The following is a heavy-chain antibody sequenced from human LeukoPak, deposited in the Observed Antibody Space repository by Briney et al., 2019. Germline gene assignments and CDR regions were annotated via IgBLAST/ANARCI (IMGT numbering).Heavy chain of an antibody. J-gene: IGHJ6*02. CDR2: MNPNSGNT. CDR3: ARGGGMEVVTGYYYYYYGMDV. D-gene: IGHD2-21*02. Sequence: ASVKVSCKASGYTFTSYDINWVRQATGQGLEWMGWMNPNSGNTGYAQKFQGRVTMTRNTSISTAYTELSSLRSEDTAVYYCARGGGMEVVTGYYYYYYGMDVWGQGTTVTVSS. CDR1: GYTFTSYD. V-gene: IGHV1-8*01.